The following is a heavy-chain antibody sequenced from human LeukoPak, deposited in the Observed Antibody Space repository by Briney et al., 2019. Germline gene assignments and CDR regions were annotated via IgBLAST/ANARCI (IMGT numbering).Heavy chain of an antibody. CDR3: ARGPRHPSIALTPGYYFDY. CDR1: GGSFSGYY. CDR2: INHSGST. Sequence: SETLSLTCAVYGGSFSGYYWSWIRQPPGKGLEWIGEINHSGSTNYNPSLKSRVTISVDTSKNQFSLKLSSVTAADTAVYYCARGPRHPSIALTPGYYFDYWGQGTLVTVSS. J-gene: IGHJ4*02. D-gene: IGHD6-6*01. V-gene: IGHV4-34*01.